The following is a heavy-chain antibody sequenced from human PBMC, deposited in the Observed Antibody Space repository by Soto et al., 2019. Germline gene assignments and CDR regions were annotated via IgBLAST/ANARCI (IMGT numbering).Heavy chain of an antibody. CDR3: ARYGYSYGSFDF. Sequence: QVQLVQSGAEVKKPGASVKVSCKASGYTFTSYYMHWVRQAPGQGLEWMGIINPSGGSTSYAQKFQGRDTMTRDTSTSTVYMELSSLRAEDTAVYYCARYGYSYGSFDFWGQGTLVTVSS. CDR2: INPSGGST. V-gene: IGHV1-46*01. CDR1: GYTFTSYY. J-gene: IGHJ4*02. D-gene: IGHD5-18*01.